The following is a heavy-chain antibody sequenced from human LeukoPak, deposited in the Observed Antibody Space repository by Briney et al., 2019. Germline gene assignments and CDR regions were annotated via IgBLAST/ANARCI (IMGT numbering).Heavy chain of an antibody. CDR3: ARSSGWYHRGPDYYCYYMDV. Sequence: GGSLRLSCAASGFIFNSHSMNWVRQAPGKGLEWVSSISSTSSYIYYADSVKSRFTISRDNAKNSLYLQMNSLRAEDTAVYYCARSSGWYHRGPDYYCYYMDVWGKGTTVTVS. J-gene: IGHJ6*03. V-gene: IGHV3-21*01. CDR2: ISSTSSYI. D-gene: IGHD6-19*01. CDR1: GFIFNSHS.